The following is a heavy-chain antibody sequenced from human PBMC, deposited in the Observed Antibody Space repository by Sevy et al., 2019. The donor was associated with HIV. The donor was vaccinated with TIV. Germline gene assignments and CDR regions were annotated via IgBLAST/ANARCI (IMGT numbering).Heavy chain of an antibody. CDR1: GGSFSGYY. Sequence: SQTLSLTCAVYGGSFSGYYWSWIRQPPGKGLEWIGEINHSGSTNYNPSLKSRVTISVDTSKNQFSLKLSCVTAADTAVYYCAGDHDYGDYGAFDIWGQGTMVTVSS. CDR3: AGDHDYGDYGAFDI. D-gene: IGHD4-17*01. J-gene: IGHJ3*02. CDR2: INHSGST. V-gene: IGHV4-34*01.